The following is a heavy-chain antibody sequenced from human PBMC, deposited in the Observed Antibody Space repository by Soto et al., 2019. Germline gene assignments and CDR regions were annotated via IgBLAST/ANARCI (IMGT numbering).Heavy chain of an antibody. Sequence: PSETLSLTCAVYGGSFSGYYWSWIRQPPGKGLEWIGEINHSGSTNYNPSLKSRVTISVDTSKNQFSLELSSVTAADTAVYYCARDLSTYDYWGQGTLVTVSS. CDR1: GGSFSGYY. J-gene: IGHJ4*02. CDR2: INHSGST. D-gene: IGHD2-2*01. CDR3: ARDLSTYDY. V-gene: IGHV4-34*01.